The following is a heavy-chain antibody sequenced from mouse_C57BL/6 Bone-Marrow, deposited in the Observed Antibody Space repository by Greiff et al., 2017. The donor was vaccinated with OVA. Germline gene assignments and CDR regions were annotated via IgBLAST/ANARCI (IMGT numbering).Heavy chain of an antibody. V-gene: IGHV14-4*01. CDR2: IDPESGDT. CDR3: TLHALDY. Sequence: EVQLQQSGAELVRPGASVKLSCTASGFNIKDDYMHWVKQRPEQGLEWIGWIDPESGDTEYASKVQGRATITADTSSHTAYLQISSLTSEDTAVYYCTLHALDYWGQGTSVTVSS. J-gene: IGHJ4*01. CDR1: GFNIKDDY.